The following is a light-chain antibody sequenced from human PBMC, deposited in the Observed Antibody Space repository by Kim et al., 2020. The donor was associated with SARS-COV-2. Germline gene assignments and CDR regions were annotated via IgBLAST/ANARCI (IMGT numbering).Light chain of an antibody. CDR2: KAS. Sequence: SASVGDRVTVTCRASQSIGTSLAWYQQKPVEAPKVVIYKASTLAIGVPSRFSGSGSGTEFTLTISSLQPDDFATYYCQQYNSMWTFGQGTKVDIK. CDR1: QSIGTS. J-gene: IGKJ1*01. CDR3: QQYNSMWT. V-gene: IGKV1-5*03.